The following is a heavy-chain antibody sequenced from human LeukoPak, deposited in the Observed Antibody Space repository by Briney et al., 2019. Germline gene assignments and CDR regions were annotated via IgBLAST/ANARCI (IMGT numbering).Heavy chain of an antibody. CDR2: INHSGST. D-gene: IGHD3-10*01. J-gene: IGHJ5*02. CDR3: ARGSYYYGSGTHSHWFDP. Sequence: SETLSLTCAVYGGSFSGYYWSWIRQPPGKGLEWIGEINHSGSTNYNPSLKSRVTRSVDPSKDQFSLKLSTVTAADTAVYYCARGSYYYGSGTHSHWFDPWGQGTLVTVSS. CDR1: GGSFSGYY. V-gene: IGHV4-34*01.